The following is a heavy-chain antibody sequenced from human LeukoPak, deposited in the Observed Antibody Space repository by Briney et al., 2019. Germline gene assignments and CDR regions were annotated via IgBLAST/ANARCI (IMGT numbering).Heavy chain of an antibody. CDR3: ARALSTGIAAAGTDY. CDR1: GYTFTGYY. J-gene: IGHJ4*02. Sequence: ASVKVSCKASGYTFTGYYMHWVRQAPGQGLEWMGWINPNSGGTNYAQKFQGRVTMTRDTSISTAYMELSRLRSDDTTVYYCARALSTGIAAAGTDYWGQGTLVTVSS. CDR2: INPNSGGT. V-gene: IGHV1-2*02. D-gene: IGHD6-13*01.